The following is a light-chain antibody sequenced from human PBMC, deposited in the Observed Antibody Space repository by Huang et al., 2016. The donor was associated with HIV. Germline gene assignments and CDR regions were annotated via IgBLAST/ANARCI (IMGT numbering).Light chain of an antibody. V-gene: IGKV2-28*01. CDR3: MQSLQTPYT. CDR1: QSLRHSNGYNY. J-gene: IGKJ2*01. CDR2: LGS. Sequence: DIVMTQSPLSLPVTPGEPASITCRSSQSLRHSNGYNYLDWDLQKPGQSPQLLIYLGSNRASGVPDRFSGSGSGTDFTLKISRVEAEDVGVYYCMQSLQTPYTFGQGTKLEIK.